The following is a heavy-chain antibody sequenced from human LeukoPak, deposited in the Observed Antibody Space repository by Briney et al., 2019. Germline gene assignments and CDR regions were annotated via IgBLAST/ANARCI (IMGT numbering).Heavy chain of an antibody. CDR1: GGSFSGCY. CDR3: ARGGDGSGIRYYYYYMDV. V-gene: IGHV4-34*01. CDR2: INHSGST. Sequence: SETLSLTCAVYGGSFSGCYWSWIRQPPGKGLEWIGEINHSGSTNYNPSLKSRVTISVDTSKNQFSLKLSSVTAADTAVYYCARGGDGSGIRYYYYYMDVWGKGTTVTISS. D-gene: IGHD3-10*01. J-gene: IGHJ6*03.